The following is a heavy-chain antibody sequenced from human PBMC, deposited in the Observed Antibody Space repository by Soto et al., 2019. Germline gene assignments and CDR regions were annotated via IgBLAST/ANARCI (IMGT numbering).Heavy chain of an antibody. CDR3: AGDPFQGFDS. J-gene: IGHJ5*01. V-gene: IGHV3-66*01. CDR1: GVTVGRNY. CDR2: IFGDGRT. Sequence: GGYLRLSCAASGVTVGRNYMSWVRQAPTKGLEWLSVIFGDGRTYYADSVKGRFTVSRDSSENTLFLQINNLRAADTAVYYCAGDPFQGFDSWGHGTLVTVSS.